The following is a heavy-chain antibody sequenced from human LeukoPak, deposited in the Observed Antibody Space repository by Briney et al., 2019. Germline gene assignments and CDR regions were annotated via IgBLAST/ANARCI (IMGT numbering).Heavy chain of an antibody. D-gene: IGHD6-13*01. CDR2: IIWDSNRK. CDR3: TKDVSGAAGTRYFDL. CDR1: GFTFDDYA. V-gene: IGHV3-9*01. Sequence: GGSLRLSCAASGFTFDDYAMHWVRHVPGKGLEWGSGIIWDSNRKGYADSAKGRFTISRDNAKNSLYLQMSSLRVEDTALYYCTKDVSGAAGTRYFDLWGRGTLSLSPQ. J-gene: IGHJ2*01.